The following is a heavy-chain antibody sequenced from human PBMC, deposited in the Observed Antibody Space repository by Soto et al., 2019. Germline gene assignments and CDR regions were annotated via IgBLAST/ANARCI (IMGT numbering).Heavy chain of an antibody. CDR2: ISYEGSNT. Sequence: SLRLSCVASGFTFDTYGIHWVRQAPGKGLQWVPLISYEGSNTYYADSVRGRFTISRDNSKNTLYLQMNTLRPEDTGLYYCARDLSGWTRFDYWGQGTLVTVSS. V-gene: IGHV3-30-3*01. J-gene: IGHJ4*02. CDR1: GFTFDTYG. CDR3: ARDLSGWTRFDY. D-gene: IGHD6-19*01.